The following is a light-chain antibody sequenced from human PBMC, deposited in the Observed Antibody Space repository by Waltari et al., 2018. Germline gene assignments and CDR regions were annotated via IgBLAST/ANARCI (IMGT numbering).Light chain of an antibody. CDR2: GAS. CDR3: QQYDISPLT. J-gene: IGKJ4*01. Sequence: ELVLTQSPGTLSSSPGERAPLSCRASQTVRTTYLAWYQQKPGQAPTLLIYGASSRATGIPDRFSGSGSGTDFSLTISSLEPEDFAVYYCQQYDISPLTFGGGTKVEIK. V-gene: IGKV3-20*01. CDR1: QTVRTTY.